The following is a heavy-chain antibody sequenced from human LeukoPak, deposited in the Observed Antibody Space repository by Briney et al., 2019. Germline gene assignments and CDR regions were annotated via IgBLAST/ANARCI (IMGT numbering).Heavy chain of an antibody. CDR1: GFTFSSYS. Sequence: GGSLRLSCAASGFTFSSYSMNWVRQAPGKGLEWVSYISSSSSTIYYADSVKGRFTISRDNAKNSLYLQMNSLRAEDTAVYYCTRLTMVRGLIVYFDYWGQGTLVTVSS. CDR3: TRLTMVRGLIVYFDY. V-gene: IGHV3-48*01. CDR2: ISSSSSTI. J-gene: IGHJ4*02. D-gene: IGHD3-10*01.